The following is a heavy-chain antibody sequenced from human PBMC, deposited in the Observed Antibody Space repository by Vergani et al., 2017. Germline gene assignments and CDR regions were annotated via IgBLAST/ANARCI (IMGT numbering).Heavy chain of an antibody. CDR2: INPNRGGT. CDR1: GYTFTGYY. CDR3: PRAFRDGDNSSAFDI. D-gene: IGHD5-24*01. J-gene: IGHJ3*02. V-gene: IGHV1-2*02. Sequence: QVQLVQSGAEVKKPGASVKVSCKASGYTFTGYYMHWVRQAPGQGLEWMGWINPNRGGTNYAQKFQGRVTMTRATSPSTPYMGLSRLRSRDTALYYSPRAFRDGDNSSAFDIWGQGTMVTVSS.